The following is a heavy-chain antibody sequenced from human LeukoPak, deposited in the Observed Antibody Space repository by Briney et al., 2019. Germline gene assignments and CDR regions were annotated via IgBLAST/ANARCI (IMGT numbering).Heavy chain of an antibody. D-gene: IGHD2-21*01. V-gene: IGHV4-39*01. CDR1: GGSISSSSYY. CDR2: IYYSGST. CDR3: ARQRSVVDNWFDP. J-gene: IGHJ5*02. Sequence: TSETLSLTCTVSGGSISSSSYYWGWIRQPPGKGLEWIGSIYYSGSTYYNPSLKSRVTISVDTSKNQLSLKLSSVTAADTAVYYCARQRSVVDNWFDPWGQGTLVTVSS.